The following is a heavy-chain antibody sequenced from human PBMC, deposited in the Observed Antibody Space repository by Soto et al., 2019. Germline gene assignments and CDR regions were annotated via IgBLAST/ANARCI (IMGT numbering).Heavy chain of an antibody. V-gene: IGHV3-21*01. CDR2: ISSSSSYI. Sequence: PGVSLRLSCAASGFTFSSYSMNWVRQAPGKGLEWVSSISSSSSYIYYADSVKGRFTISRDNAKNPLYLQMNSLRAEDTAVYYCARDGERGYSYGNNWFDPWGQGTLVTVSS. D-gene: IGHD5-18*01. CDR1: GFTFSSYS. J-gene: IGHJ5*02. CDR3: ARDGERGYSYGNNWFDP.